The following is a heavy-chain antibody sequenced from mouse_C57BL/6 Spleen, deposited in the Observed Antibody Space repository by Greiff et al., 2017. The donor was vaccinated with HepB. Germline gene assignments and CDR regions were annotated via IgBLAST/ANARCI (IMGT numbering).Heavy chain of an antibody. CDR1: GYTFTDYE. D-gene: IGHD1-1*01. Sequence: VQLQQSGAELVRPGASVTLSCKASGYTFTDYEMHWVKQTPVHGLEWIGAIDPETGGTAYNQKFKGKAILTADKSSSTAYMELRSLTSEDSAVYYCTRPHYYGSSYDPYYFDYWGQGTTLTVSS. J-gene: IGHJ2*01. V-gene: IGHV1-15*01. CDR3: TRPHYYGSSYDPYYFDY. CDR2: IDPETGGT.